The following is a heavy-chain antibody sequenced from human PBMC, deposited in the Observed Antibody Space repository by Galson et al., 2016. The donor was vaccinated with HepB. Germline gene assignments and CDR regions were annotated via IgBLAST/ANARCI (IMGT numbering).Heavy chain of an antibody. Sequence: SLRLSCAASGFTFRTYGMHWVRQAPGKGLEWVAIIGHDGRYTQYVDSVKGRFTISRDNSKNTLYLQFSSLRDEDTAVYYCARDLAVGRLFDYCGQGTLVTVSS. D-gene: IGHD2-15*01. CDR2: IGHDGRYT. CDR1: GFTFRTYG. V-gene: IGHV3-33*01. CDR3: ARDLAVGRLFDY. J-gene: IGHJ4*02.